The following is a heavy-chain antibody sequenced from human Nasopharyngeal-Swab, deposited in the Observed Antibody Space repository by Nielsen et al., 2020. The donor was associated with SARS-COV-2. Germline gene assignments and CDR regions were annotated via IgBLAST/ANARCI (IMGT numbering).Heavy chain of an antibody. Sequence: SQTLSLTCAISGGSLSGNSATWSWIRQSPSRGLEWLGRTYYRSKWFNDYAVSVKSRITINPDTSKNQFSLQLNSVTPEDTAVYHCTRDAGGYNWFDPWGQGTLVTVSS. D-gene: IGHD3-16*01. J-gene: IGHJ5*02. CDR2: TYYRSKWFN. CDR3: TRDAGGYNWFDP. CDR1: GGSLSGNSAT. V-gene: IGHV6-1*01.